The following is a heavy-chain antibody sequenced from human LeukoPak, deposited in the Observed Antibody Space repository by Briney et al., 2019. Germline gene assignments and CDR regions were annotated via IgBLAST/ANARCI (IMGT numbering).Heavy chain of an antibody. D-gene: IGHD5-12*01. J-gene: IGHJ6*03. CDR2: IRYDGSNK. Sequence: PGGSLRLSCAASGFTFSSYSMNWVRQAPGKGLEWVAFIRYDGSNKYYADSVKGRFTISRDNSKNTLYLQMNSLRAEDTAVYYCAKEGYSGYDSDSYYYYYYMDVWGKGTTVTISS. CDR3: AKEGYSGYDSDSYYYYYYMDV. CDR1: GFTFSSYS. V-gene: IGHV3-30*02.